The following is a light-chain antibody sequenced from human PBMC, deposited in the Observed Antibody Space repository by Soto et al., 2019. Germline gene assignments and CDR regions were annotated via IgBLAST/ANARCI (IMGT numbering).Light chain of an antibody. Sequence: IVLTQSPGALSLSPGERATLSCRTSESVTSTYLAWYQQKPGQPPRLLIYGASNRATGIPDRFSGSGSGTDFTLTISDVQPEDFALYYCHQRQSWPRTFGQGTKVDIK. V-gene: IGKV3-20*01. CDR2: GAS. J-gene: IGKJ1*01. CDR3: HQRQSWPRT. CDR1: ESVTSTY.